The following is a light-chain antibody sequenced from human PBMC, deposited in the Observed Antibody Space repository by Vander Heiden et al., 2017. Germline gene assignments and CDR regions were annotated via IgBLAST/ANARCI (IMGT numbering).Light chain of an antibody. CDR1: QSLLHSNGYNY. Sequence: DIVMTQSPLSLPVTPGEPASISCRSSQSLLHSNGYNYLDWYLQKPGQSPHLLIYLGSNRASGVPDRFSGSGSGTDFTLKISRVEAEDVGVYYCMQALQIPWTFGQGTKVEFK. V-gene: IGKV2-28*01. CDR2: LGS. J-gene: IGKJ1*01. CDR3: MQALQIPWT.